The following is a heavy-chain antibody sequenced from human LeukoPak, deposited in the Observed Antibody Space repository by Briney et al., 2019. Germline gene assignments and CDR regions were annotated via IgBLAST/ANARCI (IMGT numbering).Heavy chain of an antibody. V-gene: IGHV3-23*01. D-gene: IGHD1-26*01. CDR3: AKGRGGISYYHFDY. CDR2: IIGSGGST. CDR1: GFTFSNCA. J-gene: IGHJ4*02. Sequence: GGSLRLSCAASGFTFSNCAMCCVRQAPGKGLEWISTIIGSGGSTYYAVSVRGRFTISRDDSKNTLYLQMNSLRAEDTALYYCAKGRGGISYYHFDYWGQGTLVSVSS.